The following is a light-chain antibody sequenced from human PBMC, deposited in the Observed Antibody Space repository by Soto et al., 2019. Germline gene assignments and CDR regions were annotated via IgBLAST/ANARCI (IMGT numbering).Light chain of an antibody. CDR2: GAS. V-gene: IGKV3-15*01. Sequence: EIVMTQSPATLSVSPGERATLSCGASQSVSSNLAWYQQKPGQGPRLLIYGASTRATGIPARFSGSGSGTEFTLTINSLQPEDFAVYYCQQYNNWPPVTFGQGTKVDIK. J-gene: IGKJ1*01. CDR3: QQYNNWPPVT. CDR1: QSVSSN.